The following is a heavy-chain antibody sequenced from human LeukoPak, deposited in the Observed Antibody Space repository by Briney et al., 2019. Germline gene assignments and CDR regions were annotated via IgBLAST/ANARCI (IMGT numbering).Heavy chain of an antibody. CDR3: ARLNDFWSGYDY. V-gene: IGHV4-59*08. J-gene: IGHJ4*02. CDR1: GGSISSYY. D-gene: IGHD3-3*01. CDR2: IYYSGST. Sequence: KPSETLSLTCTVSGGSISSYYWSWIRQPPGKGLEWIGYIYYSGSTNYNPSLKSRVTISVDTSKNQFSLELSSVTAADTAVYYCARLNDFWSGYDYWGQGTLVTVSS.